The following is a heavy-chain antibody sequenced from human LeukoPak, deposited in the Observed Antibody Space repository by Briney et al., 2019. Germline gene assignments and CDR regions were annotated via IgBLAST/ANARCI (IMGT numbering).Heavy chain of an antibody. CDR1: GYTFTSYG. D-gene: IGHD6-19*01. V-gene: IGHV1-18*01. CDR3: ARDKRNGWYENYFDY. J-gene: IGHJ4*02. Sequence: GASVKVSCKASGYTFTSYGISWVRQAPGQGLEWMGWISAYNGNTNYAQKLQGRVTMTTDTSTSTAYMELRSLRSDGTAVYYCARDKRNGWYENYFDYWAREPWSPSPQ. CDR2: ISAYNGNT.